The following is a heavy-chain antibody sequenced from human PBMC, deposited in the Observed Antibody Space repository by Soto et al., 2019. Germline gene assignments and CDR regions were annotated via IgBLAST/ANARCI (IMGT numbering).Heavy chain of an antibody. CDR2: VDHSGTT. Sequence: PSETLALSCAVWGGCFSCYSWTGIRQPPGRWLEWISEVDHSGTTNYNPSLKSRVTFSVDTSKNQFSLKVNSVTAADTALYYCARTTNGGSHTFYHSFFDPCGQETLVTDSS. CDR1: GGCFSCYS. CDR3: ARTTNGGSHTFYHSFFDP. D-gene: IGHD3-10*01. J-gene: IGHJ5*02. V-gene: IGHV4-34*01.